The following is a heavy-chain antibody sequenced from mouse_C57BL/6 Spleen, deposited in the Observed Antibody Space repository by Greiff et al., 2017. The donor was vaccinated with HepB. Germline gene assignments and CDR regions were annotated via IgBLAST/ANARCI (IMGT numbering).Heavy chain of an antibody. CDR1: GFTFSSYA. CDR2: ISSGGDYI. Sequence: EVKVVESVEGLVKPGGSLKLSCAASGFTFSSYAMSWVRQTPEKRLEWVAYISSGGDYIYYADTVKGRFTISRDNARNTLYLQMSSLKSEDTAMYYCTRDCYGVYYAMDYWGQGTSVTVSS. V-gene: IGHV5-9-1*02. D-gene: IGHD1-2*01. CDR3: TRDCYGVYYAMDY. J-gene: IGHJ4*01.